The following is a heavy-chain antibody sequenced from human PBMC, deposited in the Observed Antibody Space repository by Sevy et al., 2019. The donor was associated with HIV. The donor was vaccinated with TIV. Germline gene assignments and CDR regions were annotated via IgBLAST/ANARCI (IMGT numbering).Heavy chain of an antibody. CDR3: AKEIAVAATVVKE. CDR2: ISGGDGST. J-gene: IGHJ4*02. V-gene: IGHV3-23*01. Sequence: GGSLRLSCAASGFTFSIYAMSWVRQAPGKGLEWVSGISGGDGSTYYADSGKGRFTISRDNSKNTLHLQMNSLRVEDTAVYYCAKEIAVAATVVKEWGQGTLVTVSS. D-gene: IGHD6-19*01. CDR1: GFTFSIYA.